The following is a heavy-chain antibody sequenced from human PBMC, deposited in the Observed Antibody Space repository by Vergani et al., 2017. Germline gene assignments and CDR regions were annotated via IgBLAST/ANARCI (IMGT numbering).Heavy chain of an antibody. D-gene: IGHD3-22*01. CDR3: AHRRRSYYDSSGYLDY. CDR2: IDWNDNK. CDR1: GFSILTSEMC. J-gene: IGHJ4*02. V-gene: IGHV2-70*12. Sequence: QVTLRESGPALVKPTQTLTLTCTFSGFSILTSEMCVSWIRQPPGKALEWLALIDWNDNKYFNTSLKTRLTISKDASKNQVVLTMTNMDPVDTATYYCAHRRRSYYDSSGYLDYWGQGTLVTVSS.